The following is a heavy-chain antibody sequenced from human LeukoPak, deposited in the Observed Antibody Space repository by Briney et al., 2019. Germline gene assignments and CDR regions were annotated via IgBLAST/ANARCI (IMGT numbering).Heavy chain of an antibody. D-gene: IGHD3-22*01. J-gene: IGHJ5*02. V-gene: IGHV1-69*05. CDR2: IIPIFGTA. CDR1: GGTFNSYA. CDR3: ARARSPSSGYLLRDHNWFDP. Sequence: ASVKVSCKASGGTFNSYAISWVRQAPGQGLEWMGGIIPIFGTANHAQKFQGRVTITTDESTSTAYMELSSLRSEDTAVYHCARARSPSSGYLLRDHNWFDPWGQGTLVTVSS.